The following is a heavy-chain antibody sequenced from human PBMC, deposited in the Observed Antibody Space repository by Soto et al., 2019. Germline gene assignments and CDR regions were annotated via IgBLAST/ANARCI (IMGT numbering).Heavy chain of an antibody. V-gene: IGHV3-33*01. D-gene: IGHD2-2*01. J-gene: IGHJ4*02. CDR2: IWYGGKKT. CDR3: ARENAPPYFDY. CDR1: GFSFNDFG. Sequence: QVHLVESGGGVVQPGRSLRLSCAASGFSFNDFGVHWVRQAPGKGLEWGAVIWYGGKKTNYVDSVKGRFIISRDISKNMVYLQMNSLRDEDTAVYYCARENAPPYFDYWGQGTLVTVSS.